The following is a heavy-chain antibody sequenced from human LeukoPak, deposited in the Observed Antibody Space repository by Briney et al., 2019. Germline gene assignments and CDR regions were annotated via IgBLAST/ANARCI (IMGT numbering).Heavy chain of an antibody. J-gene: IGHJ4*02. CDR2: IKQDGSEK. V-gene: IGHV3-7*05. CDR1: GFTFTTYW. D-gene: IGHD5-24*01. CDR3: AKDIGDGYNFGFDY. Sequence: GGFLRLSCAASGFTFTTYWMGWVRQAPGKGLEWVANIKQDGSEKYYVDSVKGRFTISRDNAKNSLYLQMNSLRTEDTALYYCAKDIGDGYNFGFDYWGQGTLVTVSS.